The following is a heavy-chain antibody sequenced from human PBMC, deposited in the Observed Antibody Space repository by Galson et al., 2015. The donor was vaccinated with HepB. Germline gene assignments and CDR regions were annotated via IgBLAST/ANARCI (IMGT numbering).Heavy chain of an antibody. Sequence: SLRLSCAGSGFTFSNYGMHWVRQAPGKGLEWVAIMSHDGRNIHYLDSVKGRFTISRDNSRKAVYLQMNSLKDEDTAVYYCAKGGGHWVGIDYCGQGTLVTGSS. CDR3: AKGGGHWVGIDY. V-gene: IGHV3-30*18. CDR2: MSHDGRNI. CDR1: GFTFSNYG. J-gene: IGHJ4*02. D-gene: IGHD7-27*01.